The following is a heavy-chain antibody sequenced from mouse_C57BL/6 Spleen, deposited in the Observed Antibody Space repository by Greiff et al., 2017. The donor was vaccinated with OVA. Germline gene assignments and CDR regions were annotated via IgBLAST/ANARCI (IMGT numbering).Heavy chain of an antibody. J-gene: IGHJ1*03. V-gene: IGHV1-69*01. Sequence: QVQLQQPGAELVMPGASVKLSCKASGYTFTSYWMHWVKQRPGQGLEWIGEIDPSDSYTNYNQKFKGKSTLTVDKSSSTAYMQLSSLTSEDSAVYYCARYWDYYYGSSGYFDVWGTGTTVTVSS. CDR1: GYTFTSYW. CDR3: ARYWDYYYGSSGYFDV. D-gene: IGHD1-1*01. CDR2: IDPSDSYT.